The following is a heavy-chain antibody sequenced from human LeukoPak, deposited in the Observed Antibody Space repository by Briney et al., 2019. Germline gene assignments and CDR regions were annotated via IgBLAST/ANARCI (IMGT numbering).Heavy chain of an antibody. Sequence: ASVTVSCKASGYTFTGYYMHWVRQAPGQGLEWMGWINPNSGGTNYAQKFQGRVTMTRDTSISTAYMELSRLRSDDTAVYYCARGGRTLELMDHCYYGMDVWGQGTTVTVSS. CDR3: ARGGRTLELMDHCYYGMDV. CDR1: GYTFTGYY. V-gene: IGHV1-2*02. J-gene: IGHJ6*02. CDR2: INPNSGGT. D-gene: IGHD1-7*01.